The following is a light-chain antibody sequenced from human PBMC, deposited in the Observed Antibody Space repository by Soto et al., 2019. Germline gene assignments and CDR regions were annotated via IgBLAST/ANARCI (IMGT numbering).Light chain of an antibody. J-gene: IGKJ2*01. Sequence: EIVLTQSPGTLSLSPGETATLSCRASQSVARDLSWYQQKPGQAPRLLISRAFIGATGIPDRFSGSGSGTDFTLTIYRLEPEDSAVYYCQQHTISMYTLGQGTKLEIK. V-gene: IGKV3-20*01. CDR3: QQHTISMYT. CDR1: QSVARD. CDR2: RAF.